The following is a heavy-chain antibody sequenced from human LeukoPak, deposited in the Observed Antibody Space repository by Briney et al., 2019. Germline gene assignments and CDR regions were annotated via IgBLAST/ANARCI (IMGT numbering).Heavy chain of an antibody. Sequence: SETLSLTCAVYGGSFSGYYWSWIRQPPGKGLEWIGEINHSGGTNYNPSLKSRVTISVDTSKNQFSLKLSSVTAADTAVYYCARHAPDIVVVTYYFDYWGQGTLVTVSS. CDR2: INHSGGT. CDR1: GGSFSGYY. CDR3: ARHAPDIVVVTYYFDY. V-gene: IGHV4-34*01. D-gene: IGHD2-2*01. J-gene: IGHJ4*02.